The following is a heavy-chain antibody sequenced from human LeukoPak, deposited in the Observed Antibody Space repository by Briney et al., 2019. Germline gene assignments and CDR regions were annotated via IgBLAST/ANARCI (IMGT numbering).Heavy chain of an antibody. V-gene: IGHV4-59*01. CDR2: IYYSGST. CDR3: ARATVCSGGSCSGWFDP. D-gene: IGHD2-15*01. CDR1: GGSISSYY. J-gene: IGHJ5*02. Sequence: SETLSLTCTVSGGSISSYYWSWIRQPPGKGPEWIGYIYYSGSTNYNPSLKSRVTISVDTSKNQFSLKLSSVTAADTAVYYCARATVCSGGSCSGWFDPWGQGTLVTVSS.